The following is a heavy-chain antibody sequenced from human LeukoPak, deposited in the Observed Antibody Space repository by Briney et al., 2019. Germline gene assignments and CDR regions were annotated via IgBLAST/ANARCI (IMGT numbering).Heavy chain of an antibody. Sequence: PGGSLRLSCAASGFTFSDYYMSWIRQAPGKGLEWVSYISSSGSTIYYADSVKGRFTISRDNAKNSLYLQMNSLRGEDTAVYYCARGHSELQATSYYYYGMDVWGQGTTVTVSS. V-gene: IGHV3-11*04. CDR3: ARGHSELQATSYYYYGMDV. CDR2: ISSSGSTI. D-gene: IGHD5-24*01. J-gene: IGHJ6*02. CDR1: GFTFSDYY.